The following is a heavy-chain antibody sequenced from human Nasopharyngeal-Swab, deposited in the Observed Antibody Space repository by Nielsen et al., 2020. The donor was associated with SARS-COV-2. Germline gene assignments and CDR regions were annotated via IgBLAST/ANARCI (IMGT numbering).Heavy chain of an antibody. CDR1: GFTFSSYG. D-gene: IGHD3-22*01. CDR3: AKDGYYYDSSGYYSFDP. J-gene: IGHJ5*02. CDR2: ISYDGSNK. Sequence: GESLKISCAASGFTFSSYGMHWVRPAPGKGLEWVAVISYDGSNKYYADSVKGRFTISRDNSKNTLFLQMNSLRAEDTAVYYCAKDGYYYDSSGYYSFDPWGQGTLVTVSS. V-gene: IGHV3-30*18.